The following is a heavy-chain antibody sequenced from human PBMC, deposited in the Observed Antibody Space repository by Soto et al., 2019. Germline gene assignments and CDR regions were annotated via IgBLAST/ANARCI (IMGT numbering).Heavy chain of an antibody. Sequence: QVQLQESGPGLVKPSGTLSLTCAVSGGSIRSGDWCWRWVRQSPGKGREWIGEIYYSGGTTYNPSLNSRVTISADKSENVFSLRLSFVPAADTAVYYWARRGCDSIFASLDYWGQGTLVTVSS. CDR3: ARRGCDSIFASLDY. J-gene: IGHJ4*02. V-gene: IGHV4-4*02. D-gene: IGHD2-21*02. CDR1: GGSIRSGDW. CDR2: IYYSGGT.